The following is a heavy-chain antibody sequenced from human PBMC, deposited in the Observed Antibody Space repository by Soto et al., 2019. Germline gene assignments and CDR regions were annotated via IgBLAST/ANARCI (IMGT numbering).Heavy chain of an antibody. Sequence: SETLSLACAVYGESFSGYYCSWIRQPPGKGREWVGEMNRSGSTNYNPSLKSRVTISVDTSKNQFSLKLSSVTAADTAVYYCASGQHPSTSVARPFPYYYYGMDVWGQGTTVTVSS. CDR2: MNRSGST. J-gene: IGHJ6*02. D-gene: IGHD6-6*01. CDR1: GESFSGYY. V-gene: IGHV4-34*01. CDR3: ASGQHPSTSVARPFPYYYYGMDV.